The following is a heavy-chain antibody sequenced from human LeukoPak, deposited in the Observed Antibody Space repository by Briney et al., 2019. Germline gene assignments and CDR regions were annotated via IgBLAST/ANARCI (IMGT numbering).Heavy chain of an antibody. D-gene: IGHD6-25*01. CDR3: AKDRMAAAGRQDIWNY. CDR2: IRDGGSNT. CDR1: GFTFSSSG. Sequence: GGSLRLSCAASGFTFSSSGMHWVRQAPGKGLGWVACIRDGGSNTYYADSVKGRFTISRDNSKNTLYLQMNSLTAEDTAVYYIAKDRMAAAGRQDIWNYWGQGTLVTVSA. J-gene: IGHJ4*02. V-gene: IGHV3-30*02.